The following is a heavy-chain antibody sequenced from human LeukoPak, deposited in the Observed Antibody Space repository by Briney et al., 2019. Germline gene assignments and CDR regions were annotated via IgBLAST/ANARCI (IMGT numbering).Heavy chain of an antibody. J-gene: IGHJ3*02. CDR1: GFTVSSNY. D-gene: IGHD3-9*01. CDR3: AKGLRYFDWSDAFDI. Sequence: GGSLRLSCAASGFTVSSNYMSWVRQAPGKGLEWVSVIYSGGSTYYADSVKGRFTISRDNSKNTLYLQMNSLRAEDTAVYYCAKGLRYFDWSDAFDIWGQGTMVTVSS. CDR2: IYSGGST. V-gene: IGHV3-53*01.